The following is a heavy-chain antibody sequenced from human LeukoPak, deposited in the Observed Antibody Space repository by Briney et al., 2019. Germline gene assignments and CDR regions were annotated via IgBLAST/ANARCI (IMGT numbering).Heavy chain of an antibody. J-gene: IGHJ4*02. CDR2: IYYSGNT. D-gene: IGHD5-12*01. V-gene: IGHV4-61*01. CDR3: AVEIVTTGDPDFDY. Sequence: SETLSLTCTVSGGCVTSGSYYWSWIRQSPGKGLEWIGYIYYSGNTNYNPSLKSRVTISLDTSGNQFSLKLRSVTAADTAVYYCAVEIVTTGDPDFDYWGQGTLVTVSS. CDR1: GGCVTSGSYY.